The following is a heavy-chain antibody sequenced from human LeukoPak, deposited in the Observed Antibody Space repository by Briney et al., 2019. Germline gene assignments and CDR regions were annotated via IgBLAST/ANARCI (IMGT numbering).Heavy chain of an antibody. CDR3: ARGEEPLLWFGELSLPFAFDI. Sequence: GASVKVSCKASGYTFTSYGISWVRQAPGQGLEWMGWISAYNGNTNYAQKLQGRVTMTTDTSTSTAYMELRSLRSDDTAVYDCARGEEPLLWFGELSLPFAFDIWGQGTMVTVSS. J-gene: IGHJ3*02. CDR1: GYTFTSYG. D-gene: IGHD3-10*01. V-gene: IGHV1-18*01. CDR2: ISAYNGNT.